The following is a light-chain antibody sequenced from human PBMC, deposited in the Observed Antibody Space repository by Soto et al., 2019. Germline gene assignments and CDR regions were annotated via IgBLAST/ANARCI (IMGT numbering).Light chain of an antibody. Sequence: EIVMTQSPVTLSVSPGERATLSCRASESVSLNVAWYQQKPGQAPRLLIYGASTRATGIPARFSGSGSGTEFTLTIGSLQSEDFAIYFCQQYYNWPTFGGGTKVEIK. CDR3: QQYYNWPT. V-gene: IGKV3-15*01. CDR2: GAS. J-gene: IGKJ4*01. CDR1: ESVSLN.